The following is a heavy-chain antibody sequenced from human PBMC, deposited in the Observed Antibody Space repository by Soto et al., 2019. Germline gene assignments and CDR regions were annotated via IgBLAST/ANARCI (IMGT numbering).Heavy chain of an antibody. D-gene: IGHD3-10*01. Sequence: HPGGSLRLSCAASGFTFSSYGMHWVRQAPGKGLEWVAVISYDGSNKYYADSVKGRFTISRDNSKNTLYLQMNSLRAEDTAVYYCAKLGGVRGDPYYYYGMDVWGQGTTVTVSS. J-gene: IGHJ6*02. CDR1: GFTFSSYG. CDR3: AKLGGVRGDPYYYYGMDV. CDR2: ISYDGSNK. V-gene: IGHV3-30*18.